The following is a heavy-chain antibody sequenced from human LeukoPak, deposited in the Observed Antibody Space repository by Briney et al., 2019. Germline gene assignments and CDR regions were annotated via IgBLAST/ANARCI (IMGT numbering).Heavy chain of an antibody. CDR2: IYHSGST. J-gene: IGHJ4*02. D-gene: IGHD5-18*01. CDR1: GGSISSGGYY. V-gene: IGHV4-30-2*01. CDR3: ARALSYGLFYFDY. Sequence: SETLSLTCTVSGGSISSGGYYWSWIRQPPGKGLEWIGYIYHSGSTYYNPSLKSRVTISVDRSKNQFSLKLSSVTAADTAVYYCARALSYGLFYFDYWGQGTLVTVSS.